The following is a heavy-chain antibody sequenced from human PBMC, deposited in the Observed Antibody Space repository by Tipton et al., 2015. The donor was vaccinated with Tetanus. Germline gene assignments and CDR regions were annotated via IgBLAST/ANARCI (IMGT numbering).Heavy chain of an antibody. CDR3: ARRSYCSSSSCYDAFDI. V-gene: IGHV4-61*08. J-gene: IGHJ3*02. CDR1: GGSISSGGYY. Sequence: TLSLTCTVSGGSISSGGYYWSWIRQRPGKGLEWIGYMFYGGSPKYNPSLKSRLTISVDTSKNQFSLRLNSVTAADTAVYYCARRSYCSSSSCYDAFDIWGQGTMVTVSS. D-gene: IGHD2-2*01. CDR2: MFYGGSP.